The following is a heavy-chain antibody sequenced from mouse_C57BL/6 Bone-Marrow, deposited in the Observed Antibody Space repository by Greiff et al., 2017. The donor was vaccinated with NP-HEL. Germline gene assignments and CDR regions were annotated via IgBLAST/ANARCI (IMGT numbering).Heavy chain of an antibody. CDR1: GYTFTSYW. D-gene: IGHD1-1*01. CDR2: IDPKSGGT. Sequence: QVQLKQPGAELVKPGASVKLSCKASGYTFTSYWMHWVKQRPGRGLEWIGRIDPKSGGTKYNEKFKSKATLTVDKPSSTAYMQLSSLTSEDSAVYYCARGDYYCFYAMDYWGQGTSVTVSS. CDR3: ARGDYYCFYAMDY. V-gene: IGHV1-72*01. J-gene: IGHJ4*01.